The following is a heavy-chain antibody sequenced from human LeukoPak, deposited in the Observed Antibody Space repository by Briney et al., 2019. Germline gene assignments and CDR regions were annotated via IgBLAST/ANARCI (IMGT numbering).Heavy chain of an antibody. Sequence: SETLSLTCTVSGGSISSNYWSWFRQPPGKGLEWIGYIYYSGDTHYNPSLRSRVTISVDSSKTQFSLNLNSVTAADTAVYYCARDTRWNAFNVWGQGTMVPVSS. V-gene: IGHV4-59*12. CDR2: IYYSGDT. J-gene: IGHJ3*01. D-gene: IGHD4-23*01. CDR3: ARDTRWNAFNV. CDR1: GGSISSNY.